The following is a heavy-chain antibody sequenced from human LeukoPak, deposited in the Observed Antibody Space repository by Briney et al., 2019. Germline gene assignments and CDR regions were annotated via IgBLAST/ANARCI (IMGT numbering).Heavy chain of an antibody. D-gene: IGHD2-2*01. CDR1: GFTFGDYA. CDR2: IRSKAYGGTT. V-gene: IGHV3-49*04. Sequence: GGSLRLSCTASGFTFGDYAMSWVRQAPGKGLEWVGFIRSKAYGGTTEYAASVKGRFTISRDDSKSIAYLQMNSLKTEDTAVYYCIRGVPAAGFDYWGQGTLVTVSS. CDR3: IRGVPAAGFDY. J-gene: IGHJ4*02.